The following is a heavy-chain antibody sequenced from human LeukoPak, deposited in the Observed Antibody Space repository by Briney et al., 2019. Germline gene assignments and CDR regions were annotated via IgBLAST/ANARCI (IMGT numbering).Heavy chain of an antibody. CDR2: INHSGSI. Sequence: PSETLSLTCAVYGGSFSGYYWSWIRQPPGKGLEWIGEINHSGSIKRNPSLKSRVTISVDTSKNQFSLKLSSVTAADTAIYYCARHIVVVPETWFDPWGQGILVTVSS. J-gene: IGHJ5*02. V-gene: IGHV4-34*01. CDR1: GGSFSGYY. CDR3: ARHIVVVPETWFDP. D-gene: IGHD2-15*01.